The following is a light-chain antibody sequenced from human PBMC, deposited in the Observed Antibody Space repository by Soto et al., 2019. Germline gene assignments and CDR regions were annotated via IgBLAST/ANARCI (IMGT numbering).Light chain of an antibody. CDR3: QQYDRSPQT. J-gene: IGKJ1*01. CDR1: QSFTSRY. CDR2: GAS. V-gene: IGKV3-20*01. Sequence: EIVLTQSPGTLSLSPGERAILSCRASQSFTSRYLAWYQQRPGQAPRLLIYGASTRATGIPDRFSGSGSGTDFTLTITRVEPEDFAVYYCQQYDRSPQTFGQGTRVEIK.